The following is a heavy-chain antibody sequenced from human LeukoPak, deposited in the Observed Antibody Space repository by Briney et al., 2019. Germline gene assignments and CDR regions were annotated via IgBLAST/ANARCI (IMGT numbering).Heavy chain of an antibody. CDR2: IYYSGST. J-gene: IGHJ3*02. D-gene: IGHD1-26*01. V-gene: IGHV4-31*03. Sequence: SETLSLTCTVSGGSISSGGYYWSWIRQHPGKGLEWIGYIYYSGSTYYNPSLKSRVTISVDTSKNQFSLKLSSVTAADTAVYYCARARSGSPGDAFDIWGQGTMVTVSS. CDR3: ARARSGSPGDAFDI. CDR1: GGSISSGGYY.